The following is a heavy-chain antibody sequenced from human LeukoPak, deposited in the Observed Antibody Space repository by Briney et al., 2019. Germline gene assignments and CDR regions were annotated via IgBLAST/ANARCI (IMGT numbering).Heavy chain of an antibody. CDR1: GFTFTKYW. J-gene: IGHJ4*02. CDR3: ARDYYYGSGSYLK. D-gene: IGHD3-10*01. Sequence: PGGSLRLSCAASGFTFTKYWMSWVRQAPGKGLEWVANIKPDGSEKYYVDSVKGRFTISRDNAKNSLYLQMNSLRAEDTAVYYCARDYYYGSGSYLKWGQGTLVTVSS. V-gene: IGHV3-7*01. CDR2: IKPDGSEK.